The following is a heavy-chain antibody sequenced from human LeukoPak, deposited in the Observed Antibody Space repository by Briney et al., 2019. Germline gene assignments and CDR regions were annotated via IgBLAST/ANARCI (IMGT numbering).Heavy chain of an antibody. CDR3: AGRGVGIAVAGTAGFDY. D-gene: IGHD6-19*01. V-gene: IGHV4-38-2*02. CDR1: GYSISSGYY. Sequence: SETLSLTCTVSGYSISSGYYWGWIRQPPGKGLEWIGSIYHSGSTYYNPSLKSRVTISVDTSKNQFSLKLSSVTAADTAMYYCAGRGVGIAVAGTAGFDYWGQGTLVTVSS. CDR2: IYHSGST. J-gene: IGHJ4*02.